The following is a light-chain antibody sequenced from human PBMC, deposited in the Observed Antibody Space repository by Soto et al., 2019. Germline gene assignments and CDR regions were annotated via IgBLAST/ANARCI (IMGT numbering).Light chain of an antibody. V-gene: IGKV3-20*01. CDR1: LSVSSSY. CDR2: GAS. J-gene: IGKJ3*01. CDR3: QQYGSSPPIT. Sequence: EIVLTQSPGTLSLSPGERATLSCRASLSVSSSYLAWYQQKPGQAPRHLIYGASSRATGIPDRFSGSGSGTDFTLTISRLEPEDFAVYYCQQYGSSPPITFGPGTKVDIK.